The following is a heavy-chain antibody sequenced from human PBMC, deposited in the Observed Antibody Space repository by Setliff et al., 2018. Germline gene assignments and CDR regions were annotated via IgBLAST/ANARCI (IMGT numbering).Heavy chain of an antibody. V-gene: IGHV4-61*10. CDR2: IDPSGDT. Sequence: PSETLSLTCTVSGGSFSSGSNYWPWIGHPTGKRLEWIGNIDPSGDTNYSPSLKRRVTISRDTSKNQFSLRLSSVTAADTAVYYCARTRYGLGGRPYWGQGTLVTVSS. CDR3: ARTRYGLGGRPY. J-gene: IGHJ4*02. CDR1: GGSFSSGSNY. D-gene: IGHD2-15*01.